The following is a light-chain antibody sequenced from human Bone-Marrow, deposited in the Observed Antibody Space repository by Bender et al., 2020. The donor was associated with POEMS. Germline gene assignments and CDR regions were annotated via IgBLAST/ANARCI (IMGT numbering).Light chain of an antibody. V-gene: IGLV1-47*02. CDR3: SSWDDSLSGWV. CDR1: DSNIGSNY. Sequence: QSVLTQPPSASGSPGQRVTISCSGGDSNIGSNYVHWYQQVPGMAPKLLLYANNQRPSGVPDRFSGSKSGTSASLAISDIQSEDEGDYYCSSWDDSLSGWVFGGGTKLTVL. J-gene: IGLJ3*02. CDR2: ANN.